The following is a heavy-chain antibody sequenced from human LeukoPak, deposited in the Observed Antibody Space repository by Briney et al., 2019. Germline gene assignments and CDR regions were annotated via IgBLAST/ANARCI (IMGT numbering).Heavy chain of an antibody. J-gene: IGHJ4*02. CDR2: IYYSGST. D-gene: IGHD1-26*01. V-gene: IGHV4-39*01. CDR3: AKSGGYGLIDY. Sequence: PSETLSLTCTVSGGSISSGTYYWGWIRQPPGKGLEWIGSIYYSGSTYYNASLQSRVTISIDTSKNQFSLRLNSVTAADTAMYYCAKSGGYGLIDYWGQGTLVTVSS. CDR1: GGSISSGTYY.